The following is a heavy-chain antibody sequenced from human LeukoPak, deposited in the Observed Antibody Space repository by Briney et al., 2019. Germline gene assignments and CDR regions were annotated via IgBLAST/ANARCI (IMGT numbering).Heavy chain of an antibody. Sequence: ASVKVSCKASGYTFTRYDINWVRQATGQGLEWMGWMNPNSGNTGYAQKFQGRVTMTRSSSISTAYMELSSLRSEDTAVYYCARAVGGDAFDIWGQGTMVTVSS. V-gene: IGHV1-8*01. CDR1: GYTFTRYD. CDR3: ARAVGGDAFDI. CDR2: MNPNSGNT. J-gene: IGHJ3*02. D-gene: IGHD1-26*01.